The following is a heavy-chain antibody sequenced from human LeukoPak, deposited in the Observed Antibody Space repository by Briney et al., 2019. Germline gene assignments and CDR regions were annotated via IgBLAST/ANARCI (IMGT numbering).Heavy chain of an antibody. V-gene: IGHV3-66*01. CDR3: AKDPHTGYSFAY. CDR1: GLTVSSKD. D-gene: IGHD5-18*01. J-gene: IGHJ4*02. CDR2: LQSGGTT. Sequence: GGSLRLSCGASGLTVSSKDMSWVRQAPGKGLEWVSVLQSGGTTYYADSVKGRFTISRDISKNTLYLQMNSLRVEDTAVYYCAKDPHTGYSFAYWGQGTLVTVSS.